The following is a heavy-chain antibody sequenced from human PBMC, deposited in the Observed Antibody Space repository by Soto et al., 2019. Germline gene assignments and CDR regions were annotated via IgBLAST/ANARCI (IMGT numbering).Heavy chain of an antibody. J-gene: IGHJ4*02. V-gene: IGHV3-15*01. CDR3: ITDPYYDFWSGYHFDY. CDR2: IRNKTDGGTS. D-gene: IGHD3-3*01. Sequence: GGSLRLSCAASGFSFDKAWMSWVRLTPGRGLEWVGRIRNKTDGGTSDYPSSVRDRFTVSRDDSRSILYLQMNTLKTEDTAVYYCITDPYYDFWSGYHFDYWGQGALITVSS. CDR1: GFSFDKAW.